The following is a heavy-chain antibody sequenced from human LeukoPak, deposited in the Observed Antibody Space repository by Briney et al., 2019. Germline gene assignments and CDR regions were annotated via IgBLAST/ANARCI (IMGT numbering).Heavy chain of an antibody. CDR1: GGSISSGDYY. CDR2: IYYSGST. J-gene: IGHJ6*02. CDR3: ARERWLQLGVYGMDV. V-gene: IGHV4-30-4*01. Sequence: PSQTLSLTCTVSGGSISSGDYYWSWIRQPPGKGLEWIGYIYYSGSTYYNPSLKSRVTISVDTSKNQFSLKLSSVTAADTAVYYCARERWLQLGVYGMDVWGQGTTVTVSS. D-gene: IGHD5-24*01.